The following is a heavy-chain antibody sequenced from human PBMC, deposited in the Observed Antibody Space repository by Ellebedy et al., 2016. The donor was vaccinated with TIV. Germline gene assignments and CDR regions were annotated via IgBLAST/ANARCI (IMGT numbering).Heavy chain of an antibody. CDR3: ARVLLSYSFDY. V-gene: IGHV3-30*03. CDR1: GFTFSSYG. D-gene: IGHD2/OR15-2a*01. CDR2: ISYDGSDK. J-gene: IGHJ4*02. Sequence: GGSLRLSCAVSGFTFSSYGMHWVRQAPGKGLEWVAFISYDGSDKYYAESVKGRFTISRDKSKNTLYLHMNSLSTEDTAVYYCARVLLSYSFDYWGQGTLVTVSS.